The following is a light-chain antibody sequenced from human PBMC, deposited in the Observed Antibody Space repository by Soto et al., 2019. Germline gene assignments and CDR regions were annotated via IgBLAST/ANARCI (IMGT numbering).Light chain of an antibody. V-gene: IGLV2-23*02. J-gene: IGLJ3*02. CDR3: CSYAGSTTWV. CDR1: SSDVGSHNF. Sequence: QSALTQPASVSGSPGQSITISCTGTSSDVGSHNFVSWYQQRPGKAPKPMIFEVTKRPSGVSNRFSASKSGNTASLTISGVQPEDEADYYCCSYAGSTTWVFGGGTKVTVL. CDR2: EVT.